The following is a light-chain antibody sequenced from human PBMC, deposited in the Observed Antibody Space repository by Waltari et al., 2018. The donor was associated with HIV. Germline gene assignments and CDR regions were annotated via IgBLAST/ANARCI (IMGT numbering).Light chain of an antibody. V-gene: IGLV1-44*01. J-gene: IGLJ2*01. CDR2: AEA. Sequence: QSVLTQPPSASGTPGQRVTISCSGSTPNIGSSNVNWYQQFSRAAPKLLIYAEAQRPSGVLDLFSGSKSVTSASLVISGLQSEDEADYYFSTWDDRLNGVVFGGGTRLTVV. CDR1: TPNIGSSN. CDR3: STWDDRLNGVV.